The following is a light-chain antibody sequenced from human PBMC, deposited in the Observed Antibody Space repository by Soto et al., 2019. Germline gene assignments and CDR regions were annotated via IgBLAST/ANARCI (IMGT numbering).Light chain of an antibody. CDR3: WSYAGNTIFV. CDR1: SSDIGGYNS. Sequence: QSVLTQPPSASGSPGQSVTISCTGTSSDIGGYNSVSWYQQHPGKVPKVVIYEGSKRPSGVSNRFSGSKSGNTASLTISGLQAEDEAYYYCWSYAGNTIFVFGGGTKLTVL. V-gene: IGLV2-23*03. J-gene: IGLJ2*01. CDR2: EGS.